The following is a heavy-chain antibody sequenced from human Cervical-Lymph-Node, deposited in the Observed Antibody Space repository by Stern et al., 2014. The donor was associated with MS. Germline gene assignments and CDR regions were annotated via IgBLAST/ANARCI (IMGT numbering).Heavy chain of an antibody. CDR2: IIPVTEEA. CDR3: ARGASSWYSDF. J-gene: IGHJ4*02. Sequence: QDQLVQSGAEVKKPGSSVRVSCKSSGETFSTDAISWVRQAPGRCLELMGGIIPVTEEAVYAQRLQGRVTITADEATRTAYMDLTGLRSDDTAVYYCARGASSWYSDFWGQGTLVTVSS. D-gene: IGHD6-13*01. V-gene: IGHV1-69*12. CDR1: GETFSTDA.